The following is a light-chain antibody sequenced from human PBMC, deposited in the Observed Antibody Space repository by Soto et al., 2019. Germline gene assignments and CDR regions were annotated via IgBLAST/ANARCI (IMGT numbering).Light chain of an antibody. Sequence: QSALTQPRSVSGSPGQSVTISCTGTSSDVGGYNYVSWYQQHPGKAPKLMIYDVSKRPSGVADRFSGSKSGNTASLTISGLQAEDEADYYCCSYAGSYSYVFGTGTKPTVL. J-gene: IGLJ1*01. CDR3: CSYAGSYSYV. CDR1: SSDVGGYNY. CDR2: DVS. V-gene: IGLV2-11*01.